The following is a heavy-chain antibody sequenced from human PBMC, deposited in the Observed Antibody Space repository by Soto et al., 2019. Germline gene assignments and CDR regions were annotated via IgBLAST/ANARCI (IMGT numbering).Heavy chain of an antibody. V-gene: IGHV4-31*03. CDR1: GGSIRGGDYY. Sequence: QVQLQESGPGLVKPSQTLSLTCTVSGGSIRGGDYYWRWIRQHPGKGLEWIGYIFYSGNSFYNPSLKSGVTISVDTSKNQFSLQLSSVTAADTAIYYCARLSSLYYNSDYGGYYFDYWGQGTLVSVSS. D-gene: IGHD3-10*01. CDR2: IFYSGNS. J-gene: IGHJ4*02. CDR3: ARLSSLYYNSDYGGYYFDY.